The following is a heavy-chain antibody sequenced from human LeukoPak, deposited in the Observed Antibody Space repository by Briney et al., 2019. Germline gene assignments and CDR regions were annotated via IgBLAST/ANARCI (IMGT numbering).Heavy chain of an antibody. CDR2: INPNSGGT. Sequence: ASVKVSCKASGYTFTGYYMHWVRQAPGQGLEWMGWINPNSGGTNYAQKFQGRVTMTRDTSISTAYMELSRLRSDDTAVYYCAREGRYGYCSGGSCYSSHYYYYMDVWGEGTTVTVSS. J-gene: IGHJ6*03. CDR3: AREGRYGYCSGGSCYSSHYYYYMDV. CDR1: GYTFTGYY. V-gene: IGHV1-2*02. D-gene: IGHD2-15*01.